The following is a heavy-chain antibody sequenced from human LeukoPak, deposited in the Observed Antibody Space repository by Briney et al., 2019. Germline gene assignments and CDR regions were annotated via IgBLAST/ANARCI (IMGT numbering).Heavy chain of an antibody. D-gene: IGHD2-2*01. Sequence: SVKVSCKASGGTFSSYAISWVRQAPGQGLEWMGGIIPIFGTANYAQKFQGRVTITTDESTSTAYMELSSLRSEDTAVYYCAPAELLLGSIDPWGQGTLVTVSS. CDR1: GGTFSSYA. V-gene: IGHV1-69*05. CDR3: APAELLLGSIDP. CDR2: IIPIFGTA. J-gene: IGHJ5*02.